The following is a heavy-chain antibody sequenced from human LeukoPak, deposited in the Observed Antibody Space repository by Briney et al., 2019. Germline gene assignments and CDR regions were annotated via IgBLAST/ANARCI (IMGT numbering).Heavy chain of an antibody. CDR2: ISSSSSYI. V-gene: IGHV3-21*01. J-gene: IGHJ4*02. Sequence: GGSLRLPCAASGFTFSSYSMNWVRQAPGKGLEWVSSISSSSSYIYYADSVKGRFTISRDNAKNSLYLHINSLRAEDTAVYYCVKDNPLDYWGQGTLVIVSS. D-gene: IGHD1-14*01. CDR1: GFTFSSYS. CDR3: VKDNPLDY.